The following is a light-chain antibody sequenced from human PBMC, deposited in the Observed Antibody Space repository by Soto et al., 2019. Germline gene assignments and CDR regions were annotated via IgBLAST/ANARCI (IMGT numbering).Light chain of an antibody. CDR3: QQYKGYSGT. V-gene: IGKV1-5*01. CDR2: ETS. J-gene: IGKJ2*01. Sequence: DIQMTQSPSTLSASVGDTVTITCRASQSISTWLAWYQQKPGKAPNLLIYETSTLKSGIPSMFSGSGSGTEFTLTISSLQPDDFATYYCQQYKGYSGTFGQGTKLEIK. CDR1: QSISTW.